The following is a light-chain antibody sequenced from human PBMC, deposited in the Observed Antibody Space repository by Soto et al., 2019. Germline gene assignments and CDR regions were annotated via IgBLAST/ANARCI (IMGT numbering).Light chain of an antibody. CDR1: SSNIGAGYD. J-gene: IGLJ3*02. CDR2: GNS. CDR3: QSSDRSLSARV. Sequence: QSALTQPPSVSGAPGQRVTISCTGSSSNIGAGYDVPWDQQLPGTAPKLLIDGNSNRPSGVPGRFSGSKSCTSASLAITGREAEDDADYYSQSSDRSLSARVFGGGTKVTVL. V-gene: IGLV1-40*01.